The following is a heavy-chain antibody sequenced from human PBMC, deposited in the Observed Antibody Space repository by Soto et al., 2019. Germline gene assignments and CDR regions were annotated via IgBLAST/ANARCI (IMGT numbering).Heavy chain of an antibody. V-gene: IGHV1-69*06. J-gene: IGHJ4*02. Sequence: GASVKVSCKASGGTFSSYAISWVRQAPGQGLEWMGGIIPIFGSANYAQKFQGRVTITADKSTSTAYMELSSLRSEDTAVYYCASYVWGSYFPLWGQGTLGTVSA. CDR1: GGTFSSYA. CDR3: ASYVWGSYFPL. D-gene: IGHD3-16*01. CDR2: IIPIFGSA.